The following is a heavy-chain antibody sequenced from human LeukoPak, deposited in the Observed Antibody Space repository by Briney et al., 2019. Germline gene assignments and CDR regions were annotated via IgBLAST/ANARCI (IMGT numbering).Heavy chain of an antibody. CDR2: IYYSGST. V-gene: IGHV4-39*02. J-gene: IGHJ4*02. Sequence: PSETLSLTCTVSGGSISSSSYYWGWIRQPPGKGLEWIGSIYYSGSTYYNPSLKSRVTISVDTSKNQFSLKLSSVTAADTAVYYCARDRAMVRGVIKRDYWGQGTLVTVSS. CDR1: GGSISSSSYY. CDR3: ARDRAMVRGVIKRDY. D-gene: IGHD3-10*01.